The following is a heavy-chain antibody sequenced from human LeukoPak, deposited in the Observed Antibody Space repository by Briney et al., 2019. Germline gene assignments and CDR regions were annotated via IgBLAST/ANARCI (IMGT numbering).Heavy chain of an antibody. Sequence: SVKVSCKASGGTFSNYAISWVRQAPGQGLEWMGGIIPIFGTANYAQKFQGRVTITADKSTSTAYMELSSLRSEDTAVYYCAREPRYYDILTGGFDPWGQGTLVTVSS. V-gene: IGHV1-69*06. CDR2: IIPIFGTA. D-gene: IGHD3-9*01. J-gene: IGHJ5*02. CDR3: AREPRYYDILTGGFDP. CDR1: GGTFSNYA.